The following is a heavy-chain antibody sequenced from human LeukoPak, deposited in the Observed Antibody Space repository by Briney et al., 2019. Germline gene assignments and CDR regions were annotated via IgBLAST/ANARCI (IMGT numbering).Heavy chain of an antibody. V-gene: IGHV3-74*01. J-gene: IGHJ4*02. CDR1: GFTFSSYW. CDR2: INSDGSST. D-gene: IGHD3-3*01. CDR3: ARELGFWSGYYEAYGAFDY. Sequence: GRSLRLSCAASGFTFSSYWMHWVRQAPGKGLVWVSRINSDGSSTSYADSVKGRFTISRDNAKNTLYLQMNSLRAEDTAVYYCARELGFWSGYYEAYGAFDYWGQGTLVTVSS.